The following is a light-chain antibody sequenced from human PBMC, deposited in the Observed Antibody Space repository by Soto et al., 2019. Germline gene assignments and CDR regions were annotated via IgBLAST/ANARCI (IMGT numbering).Light chain of an antibody. Sequence: ESVLTQSPGTLSLSPGERATLSCRASQSVSSSYLAWYQQKPGQAPRLLIYGASSRATGIPDRFSGSGSGTDFPLTISRLEPEDCAVYYCQQYGSSLLFTFGPGTKVDIK. V-gene: IGKV3-20*01. CDR1: QSVSSSY. J-gene: IGKJ3*01. CDR2: GAS. CDR3: QQYGSSLLFT.